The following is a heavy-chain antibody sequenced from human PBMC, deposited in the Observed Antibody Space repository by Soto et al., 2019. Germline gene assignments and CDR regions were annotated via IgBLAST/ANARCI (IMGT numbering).Heavy chain of an antibody. CDR3: ARGGTYSRLIIGDWFDP. V-gene: IGHV4-59*01. CDR1: GGSISSYY. D-gene: IGHD3-16*01. J-gene: IGHJ5*02. Sequence: SETLSVTCTVSGGSISSYYWSWIRKPPGKTLEWIGYINYSGSTNYNPSLKSRVTISVDTSKNQFSLKLSSVTAADTAMYYCARGGTYSRLIIGDWFDPWGQGTLVTVSS. CDR2: INYSGST.